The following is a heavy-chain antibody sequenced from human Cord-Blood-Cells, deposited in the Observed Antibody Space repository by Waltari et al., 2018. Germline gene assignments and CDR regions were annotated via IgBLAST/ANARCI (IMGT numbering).Heavy chain of an antibody. Sequence: EVQLVESGGGLVQPGGSLRLSCAASGFPFSSYSMNWVSQAPGQGLEWVSYISSSSSTIYYADSVKGRFTISRDNAKNSLYLQMNSLRDEDTALYYCARSVTIFGVVTPFDYWGQGTLVTVSS. D-gene: IGHD3-3*01. CDR1: GFPFSSYS. CDR2: ISSSSSTI. V-gene: IGHV3-48*02. J-gene: IGHJ4*02. CDR3: ARSVTIFGVVTPFDY.